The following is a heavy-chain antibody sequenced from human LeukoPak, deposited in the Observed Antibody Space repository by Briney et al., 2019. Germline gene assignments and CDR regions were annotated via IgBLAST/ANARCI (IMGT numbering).Heavy chain of an antibody. V-gene: IGHV4-39*01. CDR1: GDSVSSSSCY. CDR2: IYYSGST. CDR3: ASHNYKRGYSYGYEDY. J-gene: IGHJ4*02. D-gene: IGHD5-18*01. Sequence: PSETLSLTCTVSGDSVSSSSCYWDWVRQPPGKGLEWIGGIYYSGSTYYNPSLKSRVTISVDTSKNQFSLRLSSVTAADTAVYYCASHNYKRGYSYGYEDYWGQGTLVTVSS.